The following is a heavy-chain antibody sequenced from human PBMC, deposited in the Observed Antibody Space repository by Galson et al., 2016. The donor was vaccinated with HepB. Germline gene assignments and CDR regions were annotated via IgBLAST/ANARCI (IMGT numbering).Heavy chain of an antibody. CDR3: TTWLSHHFDY. CDR1: GFTFRNYA. D-gene: IGHD6-19*01. Sequence: SLRLSCAASGFTFRNYALSWVRRAPGKGLEWVSHIDGPTPNNHYADSVRGRFSIYRDNSRHTLYLQMDSLTAEDSAIYYCTTWLSHHFDYWGQGTRVTVSS. J-gene: IGHJ4*02. V-gene: IGHV3-23*01. CDR2: IDGPTPNN.